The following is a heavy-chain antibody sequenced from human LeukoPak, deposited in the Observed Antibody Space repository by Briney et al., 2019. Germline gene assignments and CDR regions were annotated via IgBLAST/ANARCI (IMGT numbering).Heavy chain of an antibody. Sequence: PGRSLRLSCAVSGFNFDDYAMDWVRQAPGRGLVWVSGINWKTGNGIYADSVKGRFTISRDNAKNSLYLQMSSLRAEDTALYYCTRRAARWQFDLWGRGTLLTVSS. CDR3: TRRAARWQFDL. D-gene: IGHD5-24*01. CDR2: INWKTGNG. V-gene: IGHV3-9*01. CDR1: GFNFDDYA. J-gene: IGHJ2*01.